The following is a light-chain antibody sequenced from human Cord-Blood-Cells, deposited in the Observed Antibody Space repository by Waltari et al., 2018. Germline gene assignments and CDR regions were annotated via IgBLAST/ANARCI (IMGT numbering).Light chain of an antibody. CDR1: SSEVGGYNY. CDR2: EVS. J-gene: IGLJ3*02. Sequence: QSALTQPASVSGSPGQSIIISCTGTSSEVGGYNYVSWYQQHPGKAPKLMIYEVSNRPSGVSKRFSGSKSGNTASLTISGLQAEDEADYYCSSYTSSSTWVFGGGTKLTVL. CDR3: SSYTSSSTWV. V-gene: IGLV2-14*01.